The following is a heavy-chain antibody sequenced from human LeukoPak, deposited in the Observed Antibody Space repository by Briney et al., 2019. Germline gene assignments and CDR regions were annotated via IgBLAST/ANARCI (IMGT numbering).Heavy chain of an antibody. D-gene: IGHD6-19*01. Sequence: PSETLSLTCTVSGGSISSYFWSWVRQPPGKGLEWIGHIYYSGRTNYSPSLKSGVTTSVYTSKNQFSLILSSVTAADTAVYYCARDRGSSGWYGEGYFDYWGQGILVTVSP. CDR1: GGSISSYF. V-gene: IGHV4-59*01. CDR3: ARDRGSSGWYGEGYFDY. J-gene: IGHJ4*02. CDR2: IYYSGRT.